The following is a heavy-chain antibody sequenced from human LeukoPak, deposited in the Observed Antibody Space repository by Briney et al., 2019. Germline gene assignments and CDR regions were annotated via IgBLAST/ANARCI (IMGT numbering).Heavy chain of an antibody. CDR1: GYTFSSYG. CDR3: ARYGGTNRSFYY. Sequence: ASVKVSCKASGYTFSSYGITWVRQAPGQGLEWMGWISPSSGNTNYVQNLQGRVSMTTDTSTSTVYMELRSLRSDDTAVYYCARYGGTNRSFYYWGPGTLVSVSS. D-gene: IGHD1-14*01. V-gene: IGHV1-18*01. J-gene: IGHJ4*02. CDR2: ISPSSGNT.